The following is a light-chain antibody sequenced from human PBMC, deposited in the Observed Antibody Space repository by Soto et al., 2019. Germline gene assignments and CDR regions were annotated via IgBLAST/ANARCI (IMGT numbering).Light chain of an antibody. V-gene: IGKV1-39*01. J-gene: IGKJ2*01. Sequence: DIQMTQSPSSLSASVGDRVTITCRASQSINNYLNWYQQREGKAPKLLIYAATSLQICVPPRFSGAGSGTDFKSTLSRPQPEDFATYHFQQGHNTPYPFGPGTDLEVK. CDR1: QSINNY. CDR3: QQGHNTPYP. CDR2: AAT.